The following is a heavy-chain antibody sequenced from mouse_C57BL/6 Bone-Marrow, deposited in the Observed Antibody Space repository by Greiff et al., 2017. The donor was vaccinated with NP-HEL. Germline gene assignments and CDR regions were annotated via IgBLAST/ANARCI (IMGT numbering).Heavy chain of an antibody. J-gene: IGHJ3*01. CDR2: IYWDDDK. V-gene: IGHV8-12*01. CDR3: ARREKKAWFAY. CDR1: GFSLSTSGMG. Sequence: QVTLNVSGPGILQSSQTLSLTCSFSGFSLSTSGMGVSWIRQPSGKGLEWLAHIYWDDDKRYNPSLKSRLTISKDTSRNQVFLKITSVDTADTATYYCARREKKAWFAYWGQGTLVTVSA.